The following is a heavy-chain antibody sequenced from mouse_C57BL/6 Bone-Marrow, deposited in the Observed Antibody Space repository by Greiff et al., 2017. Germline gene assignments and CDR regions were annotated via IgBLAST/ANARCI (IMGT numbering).Heavy chain of an antibody. Sequence: EVKVEESGPGLVKPSQSLSLTCSVTGYSITSGYYWNWIRQFPGNKLEWMGYISYDGSNNYNPSLKNRISITRDTSKNQFFLKLNSVTTEDTATYYCAHYAMDYWGQGTSVTVSS. CDR3: AHYAMDY. CDR1: GYSITSGYY. CDR2: ISYDGSN. V-gene: IGHV3-6*01. J-gene: IGHJ4*01.